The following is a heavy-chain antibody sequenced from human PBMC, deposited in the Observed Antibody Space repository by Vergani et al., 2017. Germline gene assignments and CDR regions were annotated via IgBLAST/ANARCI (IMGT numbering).Heavy chain of an antibody. J-gene: IGHJ6*02. CDR3: ARPPIVVRGGGTSPGGNGMDV. D-gene: IGHD3-10*01. V-gene: IGHV5-10-1*01. CDR1: GYSFTSYW. CDR2: VDPSDSYT. Sequence: EVQLVQSGAEVKKPGESLRISCKGSGYSFTSYWISWVRQMPGKGLEWMGRVDPSDSYTNYSPSFQGYVTISADKSTSPAYLQWSSLKASDTAMYYCARPPIVVRGGGTSPGGNGMDVWGQGTTVTVSS.